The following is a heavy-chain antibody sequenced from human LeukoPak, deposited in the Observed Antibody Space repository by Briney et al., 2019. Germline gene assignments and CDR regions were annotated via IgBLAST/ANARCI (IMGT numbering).Heavy chain of an antibody. Sequence: PGGSLTLSCAGSGFTFSSYAMSWVRQAPGQGLEWVSAISGSGGSTYYADSVKGRFTISRDNSKNTLYLQMNSLRAEDTAVYYCAKDWRHGGWFDPWGQGTLVTVSS. CDR1: GFTFSSYA. CDR3: AKDWRHGGWFDP. CDR2: ISGSGGST. J-gene: IGHJ5*02. V-gene: IGHV3-23*01.